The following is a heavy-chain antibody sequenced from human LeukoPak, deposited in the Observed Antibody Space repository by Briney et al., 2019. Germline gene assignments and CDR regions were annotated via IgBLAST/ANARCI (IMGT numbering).Heavy chain of an antibody. CDR1: GFIFSNYA. D-gene: IGHD3-9*01. Sequence: GGSLRLSCAASGFIFSNYAMSWVRQAPGKGLEWVSVISDDGGSAHYGDSVKGRFTMSRDNSKNTLYLQMNSLRDEDTAVYYCALDLRGSDWSLDYWGQGTLVTVPS. V-gene: IGHV3-23*01. J-gene: IGHJ4*02. CDR2: ISDDGGSA. CDR3: ALDLRGSDWSLDY.